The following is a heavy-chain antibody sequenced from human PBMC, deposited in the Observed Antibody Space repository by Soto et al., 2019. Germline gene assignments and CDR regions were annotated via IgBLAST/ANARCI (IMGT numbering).Heavy chain of an antibody. D-gene: IGHD6-6*01. CDR2: IYSGGST. CDR1: GFTVSSNY. V-gene: IGHV3-53*01. J-gene: IGHJ1*01. CDR3: ARSYSSSSIHFQH. Sequence: EVPLVESGGGLIQPGGSLRLSCAASGFTVSSNYMSWVRQAPGKGLEWVSVIYSGGSTYYADSVKGRFTISRDNSKNTLYLQMNSLRAEDTAVYYCARSYSSSSIHFQHWGQGTLVTVSS.